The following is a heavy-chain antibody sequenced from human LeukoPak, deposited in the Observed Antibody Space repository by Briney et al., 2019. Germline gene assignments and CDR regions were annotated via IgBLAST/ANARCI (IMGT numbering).Heavy chain of an antibody. CDR1: GGSISGYY. CDR3: ARLNIIGSSPVHHFDY. D-gene: IGHD6-13*01. CDR2: IYCSGST. V-gene: IGHV4-59*08. Sequence: MASETLSLTCTVSGGSISGYYWSWIRQPPGKGLEYIAYIYCSGSTDYNPSLKSRVTISVDTSKNQFSLKLSSVTAADTAVYYCARLNIIGSSPVHHFDYWGQGTLVTVSS. J-gene: IGHJ4*02.